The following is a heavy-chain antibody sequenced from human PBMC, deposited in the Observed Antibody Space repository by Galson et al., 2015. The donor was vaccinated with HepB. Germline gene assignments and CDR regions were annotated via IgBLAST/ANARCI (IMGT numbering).Heavy chain of an antibody. CDR2: ISSSSSYI. CDR3: ARVGSGSYWVYYYYGMDV. V-gene: IGHV3-21*01. Sequence: LRLSCAASGFTFSSYSMNWVRQAPGKGLEWVSSISSSSSYIYYADSVKGRFTISRDNTKNSLYLQMNSLRAEDTAVYYCARVGSGSYWVYYYYGMDVWGQGTTVTVSS. J-gene: IGHJ6*02. D-gene: IGHD1-26*01. CDR1: GFTFSSYS.